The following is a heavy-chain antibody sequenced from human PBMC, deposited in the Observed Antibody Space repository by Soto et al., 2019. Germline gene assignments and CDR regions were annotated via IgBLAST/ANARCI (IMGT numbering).Heavy chain of an antibody. J-gene: IGHJ6*03. V-gene: IGHV4-34*01. CDR1: GGSFSGYY. CDR3: ARGRRNNYYYYYMDV. CDR2: INHSGST. Sequence: SETLSLTCAVYGGSFSGYYWSWIRQPPVKGLEWIGEINHSGSTNYNPSLKSRVTMSVDTSKNQFSLNLSSVTAADTAVYYCARGRRNNYYYYYMDVWGKGTTVTVSS.